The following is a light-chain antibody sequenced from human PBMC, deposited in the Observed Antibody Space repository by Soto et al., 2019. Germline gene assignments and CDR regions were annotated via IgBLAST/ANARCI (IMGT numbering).Light chain of an antibody. Sequence: DIQMTQSPSTVSASIGDRVTITCRASQDITNWLAWYQQKPGKAPRLLIYDASSLESWVPSRFSGSGSGTEFTLTISSLQSEDFATYYCQQYKSFWTFGQGTKVDIK. CDR3: QQYKSFWT. J-gene: IGKJ1*01. CDR2: DAS. V-gene: IGKV1-5*01. CDR1: QDITNW.